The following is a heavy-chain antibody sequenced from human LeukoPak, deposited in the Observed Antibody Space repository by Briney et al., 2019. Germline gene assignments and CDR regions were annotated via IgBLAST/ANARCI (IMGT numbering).Heavy chain of an antibody. CDR1: GGSISSGSYY. Sequence: SETLSLTCTVSGGSISSGSYYWGWIRQPPGKGLEWIASMYYSGTTFYSPSLKSRVTISVDTSKNQLSLKLGSVTAADTAVYYCARHPPRDGSAFDYWGQGTLVSVSS. V-gene: IGHV4-39*01. J-gene: IGHJ4*02. CDR2: MYYSGTT. CDR3: ARHPPRDGSAFDY.